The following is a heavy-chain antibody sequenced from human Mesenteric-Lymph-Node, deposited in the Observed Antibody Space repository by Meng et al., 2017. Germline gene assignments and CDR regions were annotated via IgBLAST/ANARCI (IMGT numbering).Heavy chain of an antibody. J-gene: IGHJ3*02. CDR1: GYTFSNYY. D-gene: IGHD3-22*01. V-gene: IGHV1-24*01. CDR3: AITMRDAFYI. CDR2: FDPEDGET. Sequence: ASVKVSCKASGYTFSNYYMHWVRQAPGQGLEWMGAFDPEDGETIYAQKFQGRVSMTEDTSTDTAYMELSSLRSEDTAVYYCAITMRDAFYIWGQGTMVTVSS.